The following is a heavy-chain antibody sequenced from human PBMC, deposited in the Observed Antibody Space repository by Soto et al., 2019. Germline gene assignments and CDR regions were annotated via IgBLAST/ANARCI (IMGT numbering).Heavy chain of an antibody. Sequence: GGSLRLSCAASGFTFSSYSMNWVRQAPGKGLEWVSYISSSSSTIYYADSVKGRFTISRDNAKNSLYLQMNSLRAEDTAVYYCARASYNDFWSGYNNYYYYMDVWGKGTTVTVSS. J-gene: IGHJ6*03. CDR1: GFTFSSYS. CDR3: ARASYNDFWSGYNNYYYYMDV. D-gene: IGHD3-3*01. CDR2: ISSSSSTI. V-gene: IGHV3-48*01.